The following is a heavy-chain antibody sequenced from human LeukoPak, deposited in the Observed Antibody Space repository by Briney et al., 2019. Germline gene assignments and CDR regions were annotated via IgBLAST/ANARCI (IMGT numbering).Heavy chain of an antibody. CDR2: IRYDGSNN. Sequence: GGTLRLSCAASGFTFSSYGMHWVRQAPGKGLEWVAFIRYDGSNNYYADSVKGRFTISRDNYKNTLYLQMNSLRAEDTAVYYCAKERDTAMVTIDYWGQGTLVTVSS. CDR3: AKERDTAMVTIDY. J-gene: IGHJ4*02. V-gene: IGHV3-30*02. CDR1: GFTFSSYG. D-gene: IGHD5-18*01.